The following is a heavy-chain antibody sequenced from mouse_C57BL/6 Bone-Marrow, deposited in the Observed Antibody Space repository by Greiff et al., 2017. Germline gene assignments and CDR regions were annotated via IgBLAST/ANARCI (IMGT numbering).Heavy chain of an antibody. Sequence: LVESGAELVKPGASVKISCKASGYAFSSYWMNWVKQRPGEGLEWIGRIYPGDGDTNYNGQFKGKATLTADKSSSTAYMQLSSLTSEDSAVYFCARWDYGSSYRYFDVWGTGTTVTVSS. J-gene: IGHJ1*03. CDR2: IYPGDGDT. V-gene: IGHV1-80*01. CDR1: GYAFSSYW. CDR3: ARWDYGSSYRYFDV. D-gene: IGHD1-1*01.